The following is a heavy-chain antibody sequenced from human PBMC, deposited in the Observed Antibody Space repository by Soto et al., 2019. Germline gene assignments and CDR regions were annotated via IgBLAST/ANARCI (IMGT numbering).Heavy chain of an antibody. D-gene: IGHD1-20*01. J-gene: IGHJ4*02. CDR3: ARASRYCWNYMMY. V-gene: IGHV1-18*01. CDR2: VSAYNGNT. CDR1: GYTFSNDA. Sequence: QVQLVQSGAEVKKPGASVKVSCKASGYTFSNDAITWVRQAPGQGLDWMGWVSAYNGNTNYAQKFKGRVTVTTDTSTSTAYMELRSLSSDDPAVYFCARASRYCWNYMMYWGQGTLVTGSS.